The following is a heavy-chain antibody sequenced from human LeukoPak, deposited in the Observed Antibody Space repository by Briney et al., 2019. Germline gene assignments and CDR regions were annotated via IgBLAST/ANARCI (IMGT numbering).Heavy chain of an antibody. D-gene: IGHD1-26*01. Sequence: SETLSFTCAVYGGSFSGYYWSWIRQPPGKGLEWIGEINHSGSTNYNPSLKSRVTISVDTSKNQFSLKLSSVTAADTAVYYCAREGVGARHFDYWGQGTLVTVSS. V-gene: IGHV4-34*01. J-gene: IGHJ4*02. CDR3: AREGVGARHFDY. CDR2: INHSGST. CDR1: GGSFSGYY.